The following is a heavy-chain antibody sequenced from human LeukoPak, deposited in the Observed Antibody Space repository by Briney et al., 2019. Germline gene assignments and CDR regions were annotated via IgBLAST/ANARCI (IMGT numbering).Heavy chain of an antibody. V-gene: IGHV4-59*01. Sequence: SETLSLTCTVSGGSISSYYWSWIRQPPGKGLEWIGYIYYSGSTNYIPSLKSRVTISVDTSKSQFSLKLSPVTAADTAVYYCAGSSRGGMDVWGQGTTVTVSS. J-gene: IGHJ6*02. CDR3: AGSSRGGMDV. CDR1: GGSISSYY. CDR2: IYYSGST. D-gene: IGHD6-19*01.